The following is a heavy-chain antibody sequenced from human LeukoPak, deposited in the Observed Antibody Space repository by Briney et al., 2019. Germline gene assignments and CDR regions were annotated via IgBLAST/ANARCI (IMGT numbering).Heavy chain of an antibody. J-gene: IGHJ4*02. CDR2: IYTSGSA. D-gene: IGHD6-13*01. CDR1: GGSISSYY. CDR3: TTAAGSYAPFDY. V-gene: IGHV4-4*07. Sequence: SETLSPTCTVSGGSISSYYWSWIRQPAGKGLEWIGRIYTSGSANYNPSLKSRVTISVDKSKNQFSLKLSSVTAADTAVYYCTTAAGSYAPFDYWGQGTLVTVSS.